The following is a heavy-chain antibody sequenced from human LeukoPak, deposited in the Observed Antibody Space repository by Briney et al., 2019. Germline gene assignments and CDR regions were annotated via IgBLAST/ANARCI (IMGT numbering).Heavy chain of an antibody. CDR1: GYTFTSYD. V-gene: IGHV1-8*01. CDR2: MNPNNGDT. D-gene: IGHD2-15*01. J-gene: IGHJ3*02. CDR3: ATDLVVVVAATSGGAFDI. Sequence: ASVKVSCKASGYTFTSYDITWVRQATGQGLEWMGWMNPNNGDTGYAQKFQGRVTMTRDTSITTAYMELSSLRSEDTAVYYCATDLVVVVAATSGGAFDICGQGTMVTVSS.